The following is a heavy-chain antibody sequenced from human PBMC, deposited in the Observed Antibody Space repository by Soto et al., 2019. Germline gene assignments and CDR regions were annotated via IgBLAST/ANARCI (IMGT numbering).Heavy chain of an antibody. CDR2: INPSGGST. D-gene: IGHD3-10*01. Sequence: QVQLVQSGAEVKKPGASVKVSCKASGYTFTSYYMHWVRQAPGQGLEWMGIINPSGGSTSYAQKYQGRVTMTGHSATTTGYMELSSLRSEDTAVYYCHLRSPDYYYGQDVWGQGTTVTVSS. V-gene: IGHV1-46*01. J-gene: IGHJ6*02. CDR1: GYTFTSYY. CDR3: HLRSPDYYYGQDV.